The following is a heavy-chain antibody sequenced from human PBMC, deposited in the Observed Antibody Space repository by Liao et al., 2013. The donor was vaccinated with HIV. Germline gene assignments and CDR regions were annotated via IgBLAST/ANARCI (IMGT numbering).Heavy chain of an antibody. CDR2: LYYSGST. CDR1: GDSISSYY. Sequence: QVQLQESGPGLVKPSETLSLTCTVSGDSISSYYWNWIRQPPGRGLEWIGYLYYSGSTNYNPSLKSRVTISVDTSKNQFSLKLTSVTAADTAVYYCARGSPRVVMGVSDAFDIWGQGTSGHRLF. V-gene: IGHV4-59*01. J-gene: IGHJ3*02. D-gene: IGHD3-3*01. CDR3: ARGSPRVVMGVSDAFDI.